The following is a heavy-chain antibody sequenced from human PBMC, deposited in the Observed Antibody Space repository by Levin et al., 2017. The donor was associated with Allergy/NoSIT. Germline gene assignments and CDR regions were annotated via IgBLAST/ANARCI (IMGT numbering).Heavy chain of an antibody. Sequence: GESLKISCAASGFTFSSYGMHWVRQAPGKGLEWVAVISYDGSNKYYADSVKGRFTISRDNSKNTLYLQMNSLRAEDTAVYYCAKDLAPGPWYYDILTGYFDYYGMDGWGQGTTVTVSS. CDR2: ISYDGSNK. CDR1: GFTFSSYG. J-gene: IGHJ6*02. D-gene: IGHD3-9*01. CDR3: AKDLAPGPWYYDILTGYFDYYGMDG. V-gene: IGHV3-30*18.